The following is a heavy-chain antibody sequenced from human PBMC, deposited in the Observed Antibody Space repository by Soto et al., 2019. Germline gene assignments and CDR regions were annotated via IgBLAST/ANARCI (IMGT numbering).Heavy chain of an antibody. J-gene: IGHJ4*02. Sequence: PSETLSLTCAVSGGSISSGGYSWSWIRQPPGKGLEWIGYIYHSGSTYYNPSLKSRVTISVDRSKNQFSLKLGSVTAADTAVYYCATGSGSYGYWGQGTLVTVSS. CDR2: IYHSGST. CDR1: GGSISSGGYS. CDR3: ATGSGSYGY. V-gene: IGHV4-30-2*01. D-gene: IGHD3-10*01.